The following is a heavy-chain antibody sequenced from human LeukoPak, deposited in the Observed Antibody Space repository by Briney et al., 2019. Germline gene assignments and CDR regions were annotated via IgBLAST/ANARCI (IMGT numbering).Heavy chain of an antibody. D-gene: IGHD6-13*01. J-gene: IGHJ4*02. CDR2: ISGSGGST. CDR1: GFTFSSCA. V-gene: IGHV3-23*01. Sequence: HSGGSLRLSCAASGFTFSSCAMSWVRQAPGKGLEWVSAISGSGGSTYYADSVKGRFTISRDNSENTLYLQLNSLRAEDTAVYYCAKYSSTWDEDHWGQGILVTVSS. CDR3: AKYSSTWDEDH.